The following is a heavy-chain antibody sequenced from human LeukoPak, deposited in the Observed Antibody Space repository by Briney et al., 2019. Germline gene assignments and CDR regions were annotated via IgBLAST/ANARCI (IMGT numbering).Heavy chain of an antibody. V-gene: IGHV4-39*02. D-gene: IGHD2-8*02. J-gene: IGHJ4*02. Sequence: KPGGSLRLSCAASGFTFSSYAMSWVRQPPGKGLEWIWSIYYSGSTYYNPSLKSRVTISVDTSKNQFSLKLSSVTAADTAVYYCAREEKELVYYFDYWGQGTLVTVSS. CDR3: AREEKELVYYFDY. CDR1: GFTFSSYA. CDR2: IYYSGST.